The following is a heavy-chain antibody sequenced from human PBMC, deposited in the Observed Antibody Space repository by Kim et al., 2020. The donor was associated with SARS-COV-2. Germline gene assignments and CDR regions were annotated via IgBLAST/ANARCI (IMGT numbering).Heavy chain of an antibody. Sequence: GGSLRLSCAASGFTFSSYWMSWVRQAPGKGLEWVANIKQDGSEKYYVDSVKGRFTISRDNAKNSLYLQMNSLRAEDTAVYYCARDRPHYDFWSGYSGDAFDIWGQGTMVTVSS. D-gene: IGHD3-3*01. CDR3: ARDRPHYDFWSGYSGDAFDI. CDR1: GFTFSSYW. J-gene: IGHJ3*02. V-gene: IGHV3-7*01. CDR2: IKQDGSEK.